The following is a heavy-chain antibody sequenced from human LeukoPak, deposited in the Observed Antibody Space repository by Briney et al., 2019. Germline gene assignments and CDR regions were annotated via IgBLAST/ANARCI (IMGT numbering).Heavy chain of an antibody. J-gene: IGHJ5*02. CDR2: INHSGST. CDR1: GGSFSGYY. D-gene: IGHD2-21*01. CDR3: ARVFAHVGVDWFDP. V-gene: IGHV4-34*01. Sequence: SETLSLTCAVYGGSFSGYYWSWIRQPPGKGLEWIGEINHSGSTNYNPSLKSRVTISVDTSKNQFSLKLSSVTAADTAVYYCARVFAHVGVDWFDPWGQGTLVTVSS.